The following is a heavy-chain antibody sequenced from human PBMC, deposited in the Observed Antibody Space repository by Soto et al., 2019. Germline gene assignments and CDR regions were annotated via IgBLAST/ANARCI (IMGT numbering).Heavy chain of an antibody. Sequence: QVQLVQSGAEMKKPGSSVKVSCQSSGGTFNTYAMNWVRQAPGQGPEWMGDISPMFGAANYAPKFQGRVTITADESTGTSSMQSSSLTSEDPALYFCAREVHVHTPAFVYWGQGTLVPVSS. V-gene: IGHV1-69*19. J-gene: IGHJ4*02. D-gene: IGHD3-16*01. CDR3: AREVHVHTPAFVY. CDR1: GGTFNTYA. CDR2: ISPMFGAA.